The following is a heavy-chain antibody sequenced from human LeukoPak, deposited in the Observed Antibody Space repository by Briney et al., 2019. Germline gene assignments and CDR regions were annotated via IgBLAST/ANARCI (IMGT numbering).Heavy chain of an antibody. J-gene: IGHJ3*02. Sequence: GGSLRLSCAASGFTVSSNYMSWVRQAPGKGLEWVSVIYSGGSTYYADSVKGRFTISRDNSKNTLYLQMNSLRAEDTAVYYCAREATNAYSGSSWAFDIWGQGTMVTVSS. V-gene: IGHV3-53*01. CDR3: AREATNAYSGSSWAFDI. D-gene: IGHD1-26*01. CDR1: GFTVSSNY. CDR2: IYSGGST.